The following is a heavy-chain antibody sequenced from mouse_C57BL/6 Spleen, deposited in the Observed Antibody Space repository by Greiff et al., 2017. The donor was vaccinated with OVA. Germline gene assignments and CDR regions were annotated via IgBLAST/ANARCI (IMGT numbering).Heavy chain of an antibody. V-gene: IGHV1-54*01. D-gene: IGHD1-1*01. CDR2: INPGSGGT. CDR3: ARSTTVVAYYFDY. CDR1: GYAFTNYL. Sequence: QVQLQQSGAELVRPGTSVKVSCKASGYAFTNYLIEWVKQRPGQGLEWIGVINPGSGGTNYNEKFKGKATLTADKSSSTAYMQLSSLTSDDSAVYFCARSTTVVAYYFDYWGQGTTLTVSS. J-gene: IGHJ2*01.